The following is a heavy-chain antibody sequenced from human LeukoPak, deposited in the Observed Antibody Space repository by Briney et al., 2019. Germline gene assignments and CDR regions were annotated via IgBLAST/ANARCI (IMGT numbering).Heavy chain of an antibody. CDR3: ARRAGYDFWSGYLD. J-gene: IGHJ4*02. CDR1: GYSISSGYY. D-gene: IGHD3-3*01. V-gene: IGHV4-38-2*01. Sequence: SETLSLTCAVSGYSISSGYYWGWIRPPPGKGLEWIGSIYHSGSTYYNPSLKSRVTISVDTSKNQFSLKLSPVTAADTAVYYCARRAGYDFWSGYLDWGQGTLVTVSS. CDR2: IYHSGST.